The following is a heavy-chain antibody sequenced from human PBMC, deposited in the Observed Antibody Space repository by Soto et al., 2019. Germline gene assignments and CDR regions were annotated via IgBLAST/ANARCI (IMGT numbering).Heavy chain of an antibody. CDR3: ARGGPSPVLLWLCGMDV. J-gene: IGHJ6*02. D-gene: IGHD3-10*01. CDR2: ISSSSSYI. V-gene: IGHV3-21*01. CDR1: GFTFSSYS. Sequence: PGGSLRLSCAASGFTFSSYSMNRVRQAPGKGLEWVSSISSSSSYIYYADSVKGRFTISRDNAKNSLYLQMNSLRAEDTAVYYCARGGPSPVLLWLCGMDVWGQGTTVTVSS.